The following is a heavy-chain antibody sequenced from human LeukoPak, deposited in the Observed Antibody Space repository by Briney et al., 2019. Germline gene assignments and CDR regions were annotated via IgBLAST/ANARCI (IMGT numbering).Heavy chain of an antibody. J-gene: IGHJ4*02. CDR3: ARGPPLDY. CDR2: INHSGAT. V-gene: IGHV4-34*01. CDR1: GGSFSGYS. Sequence: SETLSLTCAVSGGSFSGYSWNWIRQPPGKGLEWIGEINHSGATDYNPSLKSRVTVSGDTSKNQFSLKLSSVTAADTAVYHCARGPPLDYWGQGTLVTVSS.